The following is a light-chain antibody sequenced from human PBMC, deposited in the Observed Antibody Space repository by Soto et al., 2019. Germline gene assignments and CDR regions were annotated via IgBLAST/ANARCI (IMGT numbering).Light chain of an antibody. CDR2: DVS. V-gene: IGLV2-14*01. Sequence: QSALPQPASVSGSPGQSITISCTGTSSDVGGHNSVAWYQHNPGKAPKLMIYDVSNRPSGVSSRFSGSKSGNTASLSISGLQAEDEADYYCSSYTSSSTLVFGTGTKLTVL. CDR3: SSYTSSSTLV. CDR1: SSDVGGHNS. J-gene: IGLJ1*01.